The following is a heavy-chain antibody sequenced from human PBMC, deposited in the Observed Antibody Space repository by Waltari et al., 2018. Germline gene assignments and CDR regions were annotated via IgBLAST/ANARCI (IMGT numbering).Heavy chain of an antibody. CDR3: ARGGVVVVVAATHWFDP. D-gene: IGHD2-15*01. V-gene: IGHV1-69*13. CDR2: IIPIFGTA. Sequence: QVQLVQSGAEVKKPGSSVKVSCKASGGTFSSYAISWVRQAPGQGLEWMGGIIPIFGTANYAQKFQGRVTITADESTSTAYMELSSLRSEDTAVYYCARGGVVVVVAATHWFDPWGQGTLVTVSS. J-gene: IGHJ5*02. CDR1: GGTFSSYA.